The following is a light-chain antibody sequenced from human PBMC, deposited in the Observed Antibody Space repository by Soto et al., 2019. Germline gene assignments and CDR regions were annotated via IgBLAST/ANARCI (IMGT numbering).Light chain of an antibody. CDR2: GAS. V-gene: IGKV1-5*01. CDR1: QTISTW. Sequence: DIQMTQSPSTLSASVGDRVTLTCRASQTISTWLAWYQQKPGKAPKLLIYGASSLQTGVPSRFSGSGSGTEFTLTISSLQPDDSATYYCQQYNSYSYTFGQGTKLEIK. CDR3: QQYNSYSYT. J-gene: IGKJ2*01.